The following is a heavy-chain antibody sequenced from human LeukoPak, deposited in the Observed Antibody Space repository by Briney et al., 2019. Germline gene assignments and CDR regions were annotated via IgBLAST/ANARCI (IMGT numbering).Heavy chain of an antibody. J-gene: IGHJ6*03. Sequence: GASVKVSCKASGYTFTSYGISWVRQAPGQGLEWMGWISAYNGNTNYAQKLQGRVTMTTDTSTSTAYMELRSLRSDDTAVYYCARDFGYCSSTSCYYYYYYYMDVWGKGTTVTVSS. D-gene: IGHD2-2*01. CDR2: ISAYNGNT. V-gene: IGHV1-18*01. CDR1: GYTFTSYG. CDR3: ARDFGYCSSTSCYYYYYYYMDV.